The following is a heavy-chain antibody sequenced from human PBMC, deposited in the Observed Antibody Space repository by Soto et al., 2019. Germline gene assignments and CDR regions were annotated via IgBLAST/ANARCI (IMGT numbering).Heavy chain of an antibody. J-gene: IGHJ5*02. D-gene: IGHD1-26*01. CDR1: GFTFSTYW. CDR2: INSDGSST. CDR3: AKAWEVNWFDP. V-gene: IGHV3-74*01. Sequence: PGGSLRLSCAASGFTFSTYWMHWVRQAPGKGLVWVSRINSDGSSTSYADSVKGRFTISRDNAKNTLYLQMNSLRADDTAVYYCAKAWEVNWFDPWGQGPLVTVSS.